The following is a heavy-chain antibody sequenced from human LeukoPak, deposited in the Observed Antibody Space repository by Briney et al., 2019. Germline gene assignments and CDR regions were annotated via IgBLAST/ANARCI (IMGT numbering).Heavy chain of an antibody. CDR3: ARGIHRGAWITDY. Sequence: ASVKVSCKASGYTFTNYAIHWVRQAPGQRLEWRGWSNAANGNTEYSPKFQGRISITRDTSANTAHMELISLRSEDMAVYYCARGIHRGAWITDYWGQGTLVTVSS. CDR1: GYTFTNYA. D-gene: IGHD1-1*01. J-gene: IGHJ4*02. CDR2: SNAANGNT. V-gene: IGHV1-3*02.